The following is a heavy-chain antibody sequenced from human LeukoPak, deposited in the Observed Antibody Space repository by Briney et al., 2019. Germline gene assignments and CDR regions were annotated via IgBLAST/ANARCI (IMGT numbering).Heavy chain of an antibody. CDR1: GFTFSSYA. V-gene: IGHV3-30*04. D-gene: IGHD3-22*01. J-gene: IGHJ5*02. CDR3: ARTGDGGSSGSYNWFDP. Sequence: GGSLRLSCVASGFTFSSYAMHWVRQAPGKGLEWVAVISYDGSNKYYADSVKGRFTISRDNSKNTLYLQMNSLRAEDTAVYYCARTGDGGSSGSYNWFDPWGQGTLVTVSS. CDR2: ISYDGSNK.